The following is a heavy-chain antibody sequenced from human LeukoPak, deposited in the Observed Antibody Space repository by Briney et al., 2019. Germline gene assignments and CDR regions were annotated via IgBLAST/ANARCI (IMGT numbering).Heavy chain of an antibody. J-gene: IGHJ4*02. D-gene: IGHD5-24*01. CDR1: GFIFDTFG. CDR2: ISHEGTNT. Sequence: TGGSLRLSCAASGFIFDTFGMHWVRQSPGKGLEWVAFISHEGTNTYYADSVKGRFTISRDNSNNTLYLQMNSLKADDTALYYCTTIDEVNRKLDYWGQGTLVTVSS. V-gene: IGHV3-30*03. CDR3: TTIDEVNRKLDY.